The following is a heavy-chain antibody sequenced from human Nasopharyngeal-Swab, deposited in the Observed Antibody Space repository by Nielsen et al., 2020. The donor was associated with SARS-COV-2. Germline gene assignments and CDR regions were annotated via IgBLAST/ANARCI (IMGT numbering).Heavy chain of an antibody. D-gene: IGHD3-3*01. V-gene: IGHV4-34*01. J-gene: IGHJ6*02. CDR1: GESFSGYY. CDR2: INHSGST. CDR3: ARGEVLRFLEWSSAGGMDV. Sequence: SETLSLTCAVYGESFSGYYWSWIRQPPGKGLEWIGEINHSGSTNYNPSLKSRVTISVDTSKNQFSLNLSSVTAADTAVYYCARGEVLRFLEWSSAGGMDVWGQGTTVTVSS.